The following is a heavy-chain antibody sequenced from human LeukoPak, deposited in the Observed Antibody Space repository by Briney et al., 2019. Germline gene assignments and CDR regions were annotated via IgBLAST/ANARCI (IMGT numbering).Heavy chain of an antibody. CDR2: INHNGNVN. Sequence: GGSLRLSCAASGFTFSSYWMNWARQAPGKGLEWVASINHNGNVNYYVDFVKGRFTISRDNAKNSLYLQMSNLRAEDTAVYFCARGGGLDVWGQGATVTVSS. V-gene: IGHV3-7*03. CDR1: GFTFSSYW. D-gene: IGHD3-16*01. J-gene: IGHJ6*02. CDR3: ARGGGLDV.